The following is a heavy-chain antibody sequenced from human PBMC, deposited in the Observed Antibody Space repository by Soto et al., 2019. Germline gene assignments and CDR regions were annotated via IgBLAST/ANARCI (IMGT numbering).Heavy chain of an antibody. Sequence: QVQLQESGPGLVKPSGTLSLTCAVSGDSISNSRWWTWVRQPPGKGLEWIGDIFHSGDTNYNPSXKXXVFISVDKSQNQFSLKVSSVTAADTAVYYCAYSTGWYRHDVWGQGTLVTV. D-gene: IGHD6-19*01. CDR3: AYSTGWYRHDV. CDR1: GDSISNSRW. V-gene: IGHV4-4*02. CDR2: IFHSGDT. J-gene: IGHJ3*01.